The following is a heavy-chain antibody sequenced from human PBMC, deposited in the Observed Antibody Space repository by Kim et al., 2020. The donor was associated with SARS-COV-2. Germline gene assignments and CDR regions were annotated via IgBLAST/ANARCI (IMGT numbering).Heavy chain of an antibody. D-gene: IGHD3-10*01. Sequence: GGSLRLSCAASGFTFSSYGMHWVRQAPGKGLEWVAVISYDGSNKYYADSVKGRFTISRDNSKNTLYLQMNSLRAEDTAVYYCAKGELLWFGESPGDYWGQGTLVTVSS. J-gene: IGHJ4*02. V-gene: IGHV3-30*18. CDR1: GFTFSSYG. CDR3: AKGELLWFGESPGDY. CDR2: ISYDGSNK.